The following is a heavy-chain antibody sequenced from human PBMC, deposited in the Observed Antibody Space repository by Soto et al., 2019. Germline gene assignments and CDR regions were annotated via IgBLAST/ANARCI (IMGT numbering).Heavy chain of an antibody. Sequence: QVQLVHSGAEVKKPGSSVKVSCKASGGTFSSYAISWVRQAPGQGLEWMGGIIPIFGTANYAQKFQGRVTITADESTSTAYMELSSLRSEDTAVYYCARGAPAPLGEPYYFDYWGQGTLVTVSS. D-gene: IGHD3-10*01. CDR2: IIPIFGTA. CDR1: GGTFSSYA. CDR3: ARGAPAPLGEPYYFDY. J-gene: IGHJ4*02. V-gene: IGHV1-69*01.